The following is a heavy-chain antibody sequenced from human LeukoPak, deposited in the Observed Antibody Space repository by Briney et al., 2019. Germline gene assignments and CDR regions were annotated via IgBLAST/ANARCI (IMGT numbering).Heavy chain of an antibody. J-gene: IGHJ4*02. Sequence: PSETLSLTCTVSGGSISSSSYYWGWIRQPPGKGLEWIGSIYYSGSTYYNPSLKSRVTISVDTSKNQFSLKLSSVTAADTAVYYCARDCSSTSCYRKSGVRFDYWGQGTLVTVSS. CDR2: IYYSGST. CDR3: ARDCSSTSCYRKSGVRFDY. D-gene: IGHD2-2*01. CDR1: GGSISSSSYY. V-gene: IGHV4-39*07.